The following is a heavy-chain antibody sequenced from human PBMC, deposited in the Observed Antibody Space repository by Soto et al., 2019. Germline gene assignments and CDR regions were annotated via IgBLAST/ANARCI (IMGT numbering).Heavy chain of an antibody. J-gene: IGHJ4*02. CDR1: GFTFSSYG. CDR2: ISYDGSNK. D-gene: IGHD3-10*01. V-gene: IGHV3-30*18. Sequence: LGGSLRLSCAASGFTFSSYGMHWVRQAPGKGLEWVAVISYDGSNKYYADSVKGRFTISRDNSKNTLYLQMNSLRAEDTAVYYCAKGQWFGEFDYWGQGTLVTVSS. CDR3: AKGQWFGEFDY.